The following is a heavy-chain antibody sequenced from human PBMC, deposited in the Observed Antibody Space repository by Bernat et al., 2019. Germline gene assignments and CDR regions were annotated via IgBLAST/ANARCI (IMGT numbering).Heavy chain of an antibody. CDR2: ISYDGSNK. CDR3: AKDVYYDILTGYDTFDP. CDR1: GFTFSSYG. Sequence: QVQLVESGGGVVQPGRSLRLSCAASGFTFSSYGMHWVRQAPGKGLEWVAGISYDGSNKYYADSGKGRFTISRDNSKNTLYLQMNSLRAEDTAVYYCAKDVYYDILTGYDTFDPWCQGTLVTVSS. J-gene: IGHJ5*02. V-gene: IGHV3-30*18. D-gene: IGHD3-9*01.